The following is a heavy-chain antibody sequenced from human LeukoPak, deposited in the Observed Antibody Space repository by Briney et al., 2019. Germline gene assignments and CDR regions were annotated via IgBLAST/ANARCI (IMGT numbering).Heavy chain of an antibody. J-gene: IGHJ4*02. CDR1: GFTFSSYS. CDR2: ITASGTAT. CDR3: ARDVAREFDY. V-gene: IGHV3-48*01. Sequence: GGSLRLSCAASGFTFSSYSMNWVRQAPGKGLEWVSHITASGTATLYADSVKGRFTISRDNAKNSLYLQMNSLRSDDTAVYYCARDVAREFDYWGQGTLVTVSS.